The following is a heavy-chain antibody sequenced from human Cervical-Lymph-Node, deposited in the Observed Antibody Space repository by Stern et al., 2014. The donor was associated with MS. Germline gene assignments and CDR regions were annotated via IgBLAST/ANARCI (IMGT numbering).Heavy chain of an antibody. Sequence: VQLVGSGGGVVQPGRSLRLSCAAAGFTFSNHGMHWVRQAPGKGLEWVAIIWYDGTYRFYADSVKGRFTISRDNSKNTLYLQMNSLRVEDTALYYCARGDVVGAIGHFDYWGQGTLVTVSS. CDR1: GFTFSNHG. CDR2: IWYDGTYR. V-gene: IGHV3-33*01. J-gene: IGHJ4*02. CDR3: ARGDVVGAIGHFDY. D-gene: IGHD1-26*01.